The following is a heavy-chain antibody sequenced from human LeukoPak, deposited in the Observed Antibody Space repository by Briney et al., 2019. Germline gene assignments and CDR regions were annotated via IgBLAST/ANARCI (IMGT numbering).Heavy chain of an antibody. CDR3: AAPYYYDSSGYYYDGAFDI. V-gene: IGHV3-23*01. CDR2: ISGSGGGT. J-gene: IGHJ3*02. CDR1: GFTFSSYA. Sequence: GGSLRLSCAASGFTFSSYAMSWVRQAPGKGLEWVSAISGSGGGTYYADSVKGRFTISRDNSKNTLYLQMNSLRAEDTAVYYCAAPYYYDSSGYYYDGAFDIWGQGTMVTVSS. D-gene: IGHD3-22*01.